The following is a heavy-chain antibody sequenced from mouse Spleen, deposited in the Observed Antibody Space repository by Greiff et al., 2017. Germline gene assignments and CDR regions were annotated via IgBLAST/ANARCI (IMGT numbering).Heavy chain of an antibody. CDR2: ISSGGSYT. Sequence: EVKLVESGGGLVKPGGSLKLSCAASGFTFSSYAMSWVRQTPEKRLEWVATISSGGSYTYYPDSVKGRFTISRDNAKNTLYLQMSSLRSEDTAMYYCARQELRRGGFDYWGQGTTLTVSS. CDR3: ARQELRRGGFDY. V-gene: IGHV5-9-3*01. CDR1: GFTFSSYA. J-gene: IGHJ2*01. D-gene: IGHD2-4*01.